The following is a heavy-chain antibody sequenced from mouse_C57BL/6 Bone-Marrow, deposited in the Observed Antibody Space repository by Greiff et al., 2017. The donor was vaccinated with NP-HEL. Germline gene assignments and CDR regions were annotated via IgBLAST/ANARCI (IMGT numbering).Heavy chain of an antibody. D-gene: IGHD1-1*01. V-gene: IGHV14-4*01. CDR1: GFNIKDAY. J-gene: IGHJ1*03. CDR2: IDPENGDT. Sequence: EVKLVESGAELVRPGASVKLSCTASGFNIKDAYMHWVKQRPEQGLEWIGWIDPENGDTEYDSKFQGKATITADTSSNPAYLQLSSLTSEDTAVYYCTCITTDPYWYFDVWGTGTTVTVSS. CDR3: TCITTDPYWYFDV.